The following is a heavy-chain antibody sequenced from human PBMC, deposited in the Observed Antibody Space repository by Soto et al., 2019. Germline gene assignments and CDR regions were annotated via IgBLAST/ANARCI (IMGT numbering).Heavy chain of an antibody. Sequence: QVQLVESGGGVVQPGRSLRLSCAASGFTFSSYGMHWVRQAPGKGLEWVAVISYDGSNKYYADSMKGRFTISRDNSKNTLYLQRNSLRAEDTAVYYCAKQTRKDYDFWSGSNTYAFDIWGQGTMVTVSS. CDR3: AKQTRKDYDFWSGSNTYAFDI. J-gene: IGHJ3*02. V-gene: IGHV3-30*18. CDR1: GFTFSSYG. CDR2: ISYDGSNK. D-gene: IGHD3-3*01.